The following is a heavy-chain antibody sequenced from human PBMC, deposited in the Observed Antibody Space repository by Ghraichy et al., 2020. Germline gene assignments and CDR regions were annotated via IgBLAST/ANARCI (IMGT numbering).Heavy chain of an antibody. J-gene: IGHJ4*02. CDR1: GFTFSSYA. D-gene: IGHD3-22*01. V-gene: IGHV3-30*04. Sequence: GGSLRLSCAASGFTFSSYAMHWVRQAPGKGLEWVAVISYDGSNKYYADSVKGRFTISRDNSKNTLYLQMNSLRAEDTAVYYCARGYYYDSSGYYFLKPYFDYWGQGTLVTVSS. CDR2: ISYDGSNK. CDR3: ARGYYYDSSGYYFLKPYFDY.